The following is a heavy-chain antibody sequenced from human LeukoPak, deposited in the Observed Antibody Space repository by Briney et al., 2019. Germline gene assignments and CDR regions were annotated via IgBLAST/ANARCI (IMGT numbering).Heavy chain of an antibody. CDR3: ARGAAYYDSSGPSNI. J-gene: IGHJ3*02. Sequence: SETLSLTCAVSGDSISSGYYWGWIRQPPGKGLEWIGSIYHSGSTYYNPSLKSRVTISVDTSKNQFSLKLRSVTAADTAVYYCARGAAYYDSSGPSNIWGQGTVVTVSS. CDR2: IYHSGST. V-gene: IGHV4-38-2*01. D-gene: IGHD3-22*01. CDR1: GDSISSGYY.